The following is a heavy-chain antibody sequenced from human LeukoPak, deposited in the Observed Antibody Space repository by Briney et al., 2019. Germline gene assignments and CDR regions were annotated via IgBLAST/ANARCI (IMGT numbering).Heavy chain of an antibody. CDR1: GFTFSSYA. J-gene: IGHJ3*02. D-gene: IGHD1-26*01. CDR3: ARDQGVLVGATAVDI. CDR2: ISSNGGST. Sequence: GGSLRLSCAASGFTFSSYAMHWVRQAPGKGLEYVSAISSNGGSTYYANSVKGRFTISRDNSKNTLYLQVGSLRAEDMAVYYCARDQGVLVGATAVDIWGQGTMVTVSS. V-gene: IGHV3-64*01.